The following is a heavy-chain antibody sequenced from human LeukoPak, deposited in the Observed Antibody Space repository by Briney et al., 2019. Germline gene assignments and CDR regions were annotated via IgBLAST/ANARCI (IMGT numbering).Heavy chain of an antibody. CDR2: INHSGST. Sequence: SETLSLTCAVYGGSFSGYYWSWIRQPPGKGLEWIGEINHSGSTNYNPSLKSRVTISVDTSKNQFSLKLSSVTAADTAVYYCASAPYYYDSSGYYFVYWGQGTLVTVSS. D-gene: IGHD3-22*01. CDR3: ASAPYYYDSSGYYFVY. V-gene: IGHV4-34*01. J-gene: IGHJ4*02. CDR1: GGSFSGYY.